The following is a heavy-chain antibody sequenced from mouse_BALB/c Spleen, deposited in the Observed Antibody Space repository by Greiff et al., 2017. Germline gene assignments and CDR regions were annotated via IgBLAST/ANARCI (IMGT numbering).Heavy chain of an antibody. V-gene: IGHV1-7*01. CDR2: INPSTGYT. Sequence: QVQLQQSGAELAKPGASVKMSCKASGYTFTSYWMHWVKQRPGQGLEWIGYINPSTGYTEYNQKFKDKATLTADKSSSTAYMQLSSLTSEDSAVYYGAMRQLWRRLAWFAYWGQGTLVTVSA. CDR3: AMRQLWRRLAWFAY. CDR1: GYTFTSYW. J-gene: IGHJ3*01. D-gene: IGHD3-2*01.